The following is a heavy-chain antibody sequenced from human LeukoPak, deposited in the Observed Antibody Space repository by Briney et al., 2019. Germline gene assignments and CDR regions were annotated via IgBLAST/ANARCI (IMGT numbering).Heavy chain of an antibody. V-gene: IGHV4-39*07. CDR1: GGSISSSSYY. D-gene: IGHD3-9*01. CDR2: IYYSGST. CDR3: QKSAYDILTGPRIFDY. J-gene: IGHJ4*02. Sequence: SETLSLTCTVSGGSISSSSYYWGWIRQPPGKGLEWIGSIYYSGSTYYNPSLKSRVTISVDTSKNQFSLKLSSVTAADTAVYYRQKSAYDILTGPRIFDYWGQGTLVTVSS.